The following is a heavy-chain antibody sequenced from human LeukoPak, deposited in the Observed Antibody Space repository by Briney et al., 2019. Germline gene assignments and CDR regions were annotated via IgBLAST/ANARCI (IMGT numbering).Heavy chain of an antibody. CDR2: ISSSSSYI. V-gene: IGHV3-21*01. J-gene: IGHJ4*02. CDR1: GFTFSSYS. CDR3: ARDQDRSGWTNYFDY. Sequence: PGGSLRLSRAPSGFTFSSYSMNWVRQAPGKGLEWVSSISSSSSYIYYADSVKGRFTIYRDNAKISLYLQMHSLRDEDTAVYSCARDQDRSGWTNYFDYWGQGTLVTVSS. D-gene: IGHD6-19*01.